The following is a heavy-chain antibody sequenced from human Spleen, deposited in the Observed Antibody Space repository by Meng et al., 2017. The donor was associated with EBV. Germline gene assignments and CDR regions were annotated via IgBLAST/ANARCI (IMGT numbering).Heavy chain of an antibody. J-gene: IGHJ4*02. Sequence: QVPLQEAGPGLVKPSQTLSLTCAVSGDSISSGSYFWSWIRQPPGKGLEWIGCIYYSGSTYYNPSLKSRVTISVDTSKNQFSLKLSSVTAADTAVYYCARGGGSGSYDFDYWGQGTLVTVSS. D-gene: IGHD3-10*01. CDR3: ARGGGSGSYDFDY. CDR1: GDSISSGSYF. CDR2: IYYSGST. V-gene: IGHV4-30-4*01.